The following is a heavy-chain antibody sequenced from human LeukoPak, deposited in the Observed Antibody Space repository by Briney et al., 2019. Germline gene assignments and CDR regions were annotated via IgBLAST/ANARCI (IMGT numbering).Heavy chain of an antibody. J-gene: IGHJ5*02. D-gene: IGHD6-13*01. CDR3: ATGSFSSWPNWFDP. V-gene: IGHV1-24*01. Sequence: ASVKVSCKVSGYTLTELSMHWVRQAPGKGLEWMGGFDPEDGETIYAQKFRGRVTMTEDTSTDTAYMELSSLRSEDTAVYYCATGSFSSWPNWFDPWGQGTLVTVSP. CDR1: GYTLTELS. CDR2: FDPEDGET.